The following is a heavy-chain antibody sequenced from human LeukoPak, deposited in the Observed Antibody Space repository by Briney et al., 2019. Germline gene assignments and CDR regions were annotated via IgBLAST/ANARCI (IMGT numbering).Heavy chain of an antibody. V-gene: IGHV3-30*18. CDR2: ISYDGSNK. D-gene: IGHD1-26*01. Sequence: GGSLRLSCAASGFTFSSYGMHWVRQAPGKGLEWVTVISYDGSNKYYAASVKGRFTISRDNSKNTLYLQMNSLRAEDTAVYYCAKDLEDSGSSPYNWFDPWGQGTLVTVSS. CDR1: GFTFSSYG. J-gene: IGHJ5*02. CDR3: AKDLEDSGSSPYNWFDP.